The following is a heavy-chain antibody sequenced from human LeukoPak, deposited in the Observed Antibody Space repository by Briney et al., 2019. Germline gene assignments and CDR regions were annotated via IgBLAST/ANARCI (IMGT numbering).Heavy chain of an antibody. D-gene: IGHD6-19*01. V-gene: IGHV1-46*01. Sequence: ASVKVSCKASGYTFTGYYMHWVRQAPGQGLEWMGIINPSGGSTSYAQKFQGRVIMTRNTSISTVYMELSSLRSEDTALYYCARGLSSGWYYFDYWGQGTLVTVSS. CDR3: ARGLSSGWYYFDY. J-gene: IGHJ4*02. CDR2: INPSGGST. CDR1: GYTFTGYY.